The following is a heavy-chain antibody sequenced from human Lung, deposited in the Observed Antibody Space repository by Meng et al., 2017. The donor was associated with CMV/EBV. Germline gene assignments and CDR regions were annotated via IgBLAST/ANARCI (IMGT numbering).Heavy chain of an antibody. CDR2: ISAYNGNT. J-gene: IGHJ4*02. D-gene: IGHD1-26*01. CDR1: GYTFTRHA. CDR3: ARVEVGITSGDY. Sequence: QVQLVQSGFELKKPGASVKVSCKASGYTFTRHAINWVRQAPGQGLEWMGWISAYNGNTNYAQTLQGRLTMTTDTSTSTAYMELRSLRSDDTAVYYCARVEVGITSGDYWGQGTLVTVSS. V-gene: IGHV1-18*01.